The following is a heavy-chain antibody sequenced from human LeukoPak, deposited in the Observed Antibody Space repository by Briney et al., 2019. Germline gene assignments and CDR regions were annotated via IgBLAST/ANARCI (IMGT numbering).Heavy chain of an antibody. Sequence: GGSLRLSCAASGFTFSSYSMNWVRQAPGKGLEWVANIKQDGSEKYYVDSVKGRFTISRDNAKNSLYLQMNSLRAEDTAVYYCARDVRYSYGNNWFDPWGQGTLVTVSS. CDR2: IKQDGSEK. J-gene: IGHJ5*02. CDR1: GFTFSSYS. D-gene: IGHD5-18*01. CDR3: ARDVRYSYGNNWFDP. V-gene: IGHV3-7*01.